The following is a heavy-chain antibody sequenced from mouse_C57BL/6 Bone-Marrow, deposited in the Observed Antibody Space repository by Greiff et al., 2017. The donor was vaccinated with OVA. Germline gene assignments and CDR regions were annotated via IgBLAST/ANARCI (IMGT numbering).Heavy chain of an antibody. CDR2: IDPNSGGT. CDR3: ARSVTTVVAENWYFDV. Sequence: VQLQQPGAELVKPGASVKLSCKASGYTFTSYWMHWVKQRPGRGLEWIGRIDPNSGGTKYNEKFKSKATLTVDKPSSTAYMQLSSLTAEDSEVYYGARSVTTVVAENWYFDVWGTGTTVTVSS. D-gene: IGHD1-1*01. CDR1: GYTFTSYW. V-gene: IGHV1-72*01. J-gene: IGHJ1*03.